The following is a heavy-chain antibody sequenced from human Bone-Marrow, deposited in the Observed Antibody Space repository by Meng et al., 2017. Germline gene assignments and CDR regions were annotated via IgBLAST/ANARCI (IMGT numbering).Heavy chain of an antibody. D-gene: IGHD5-18*01. Sequence: GESRKISCAAPEFTFSNYGMHWVRQAPGKGLVWVSRINSDGSSTSYADSVKGRFTISRDNAKNTLYLQMNSLRAEDTAVYYCARDFGVDTAMDHFDYWGQGTLVTVSS. CDR3: ARDFGVDTAMDHFDY. CDR2: INSDGSST. J-gene: IGHJ4*02. CDR1: EFTFSNYG. V-gene: IGHV3-74*01.